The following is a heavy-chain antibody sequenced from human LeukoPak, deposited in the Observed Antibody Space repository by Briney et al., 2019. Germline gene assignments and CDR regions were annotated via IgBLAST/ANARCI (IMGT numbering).Heavy chain of an antibody. CDR2: IRFTGSYI. Sequence: GGSLRLSCVASGFTFSHYSMNWVRQAPGKGLEWVSSIRFTGSYIYYADSVKGRFTISRDDAKNLLSLQMISLRAEDTAVYYCAREATMVRGVPDYWGQGTLVTVSS. V-gene: IGHV3-21*01. CDR3: AREATMVRGVPDY. J-gene: IGHJ4*02. D-gene: IGHD3-10*01. CDR1: GFTFSHYS.